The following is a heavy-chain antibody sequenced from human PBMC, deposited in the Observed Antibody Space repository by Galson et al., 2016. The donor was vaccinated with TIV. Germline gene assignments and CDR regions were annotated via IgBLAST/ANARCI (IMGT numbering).Heavy chain of an antibody. CDR1: GYTFINYY. J-gene: IGHJ4*02. V-gene: IGHV1-46*01. D-gene: IGHD2-21*01. Sequence: SVKVSCKASGYTFINYYMHWVRQAPGQGLEWVGVIDPSGGGTTYAQKFQGRVAMTRDTSTNTVYMDLSSLTSDDTAVFYCAVWANIYYFALWGQGTLITVSS. CDR3: AVWANIYYFAL. CDR2: IDPSGGGT.